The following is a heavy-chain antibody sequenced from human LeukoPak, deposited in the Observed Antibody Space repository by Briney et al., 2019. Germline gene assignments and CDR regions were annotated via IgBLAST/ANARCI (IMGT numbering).Heavy chain of an antibody. CDR3: ARDPNGDYIGAFDM. J-gene: IGHJ3*02. CDR1: GFTFSSYS. V-gene: IGHV3-23*01. D-gene: IGHD4-17*01. Sequence: GGSLRLSCAASGFTFSSYSMNWVRQAPGKGPEWVSAIRGGGGSAFYADSVKGRFTISRDNSKYTLFLQMNSLRAEDTAVYYCARDPNGDYIGAFDMWGPGTMVTVSS. CDR2: IRGGGGSA.